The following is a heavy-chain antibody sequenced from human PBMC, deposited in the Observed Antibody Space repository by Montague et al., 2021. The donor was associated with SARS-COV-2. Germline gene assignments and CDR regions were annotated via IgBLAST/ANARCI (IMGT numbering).Heavy chain of an antibody. CDR1: GGPITRNY. J-gene: IGHJ6*02. Sequence: SETLSLTCTVSGGPITRNYWNWIRQPPGKGLECIGYIYSSGTTNCNPSLKSRVTMSVDTSKNQFSLKLNSVTAADTAVYYCARGGGNSAEHYYDGMDGWGLGTTVTVSS. D-gene: IGHD4-23*01. V-gene: IGHV4-59*01. CDR2: IYSSGTT. CDR3: ARGGGNSAEHYYDGMDG.